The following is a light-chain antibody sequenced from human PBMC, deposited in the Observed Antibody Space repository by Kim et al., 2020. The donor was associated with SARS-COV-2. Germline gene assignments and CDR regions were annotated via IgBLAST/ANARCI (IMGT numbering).Light chain of an antibody. V-gene: IGKV3-15*01. CDR3: QQYNSWPPLT. Sequence: EIVMTQSPATLSVSPGERATLSCRASQTLGSNLAWYQQKAGQAPRLLIYDASTRATGIPARFSGSGSGTEFTLTISSLQSEDFAVYYCQQYNSWPPLTFGGGTKLEI. CDR2: DAS. J-gene: IGKJ4*01. CDR1: QTLGSN.